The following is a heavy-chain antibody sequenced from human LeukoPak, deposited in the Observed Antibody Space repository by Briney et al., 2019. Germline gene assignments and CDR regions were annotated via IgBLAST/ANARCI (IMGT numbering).Heavy chain of an antibody. D-gene: IGHD2-8*01. V-gene: IGHV3-7*01. CDR3: ARDNGGRAFDL. CDR2: IKQDGSEK. Sequence: PGGSLRLSCAVSGFTLKTSWMSWVRQAPGKGLQWVANIKQDGSEKYYVDPVRGRFTISRDNAKNSIYLQINSLRAGDSAVYYCARDNGGRAFDLWGHGTMVTVSS. J-gene: IGHJ3*01. CDR1: GFTLKTSW.